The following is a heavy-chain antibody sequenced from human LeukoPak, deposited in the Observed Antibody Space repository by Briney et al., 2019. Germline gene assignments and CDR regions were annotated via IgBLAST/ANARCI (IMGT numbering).Heavy chain of an antibody. CDR1: GGSISSSSYY. Sequence: PSETLSLTCTVSGGSISSSSYYWGWIRQPPGKGLEWIGIIYYSGSTYYNPSLKSRLTISADTSKNQFSLKLSSVTATDTAVHYCARRGYCSSTSCYEYWFDPWGQGTLVTVSS. D-gene: IGHD2-2*01. CDR3: ARRGYCSSTSCYEYWFDP. V-gene: IGHV4-39*01. CDR2: IYYSGST. J-gene: IGHJ5*02.